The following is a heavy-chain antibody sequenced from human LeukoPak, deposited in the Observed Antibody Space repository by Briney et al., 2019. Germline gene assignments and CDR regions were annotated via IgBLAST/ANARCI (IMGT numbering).Heavy chain of an antibody. CDR1: GGSISSYY. CDR2: IYTSGST. V-gene: IGHV4-4*07. D-gene: IGHD6-13*01. Sequence: NPSETLSLTCTVSGGSISSYYWSWIRQPAGKGLEWIGRIYTSGSTNYNPSLKSRVTMSVDTSKNQFSLKLSSVTAADTAVYYCARGPSWGYSSSWYWFDPWGQGTLVTVSS. J-gene: IGHJ5*02. CDR3: ARGPSWGYSSSWYWFDP.